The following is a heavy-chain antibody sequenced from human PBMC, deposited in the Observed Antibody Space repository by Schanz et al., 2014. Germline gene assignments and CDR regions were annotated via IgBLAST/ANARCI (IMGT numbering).Heavy chain of an antibody. CDR2: ISSGSLTM. V-gene: IGHV3-48*01. Sequence: EVHLVESGGGLVQPGGSLRLSCSASGFTFSNYNMNWVRQAPGKGLGWVSYISSGSLTMKYADSVTGRSTISRDNAKNSLYLQMNSLRAEATAVYYCAKDFTGSGIFFNSWGQGTLVSVSS. CDR1: GFTFSNYN. D-gene: IGHD3-10*01. CDR3: AKDFTGSGIFFNS. J-gene: IGHJ5*01.